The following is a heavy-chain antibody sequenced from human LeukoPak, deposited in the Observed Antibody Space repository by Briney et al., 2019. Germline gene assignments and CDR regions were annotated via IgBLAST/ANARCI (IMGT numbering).Heavy chain of an antibody. CDR3: AQGAILWSPDY. D-gene: IGHD2/OR15-2a*01. CDR1: GFTFSSYS. CDR2: ISSSSSYI. Sequence: GGSLRLSCTASGFTFSSYSMNWVRQAPGKGLEWVSSISSSSSYIYYADSVKGRFTISRDNAKNSLYLQVNSLRAEDTAVYYCAQGAILWSPDYWGQGTLVTVSS. V-gene: IGHV3-21*01. J-gene: IGHJ4*02.